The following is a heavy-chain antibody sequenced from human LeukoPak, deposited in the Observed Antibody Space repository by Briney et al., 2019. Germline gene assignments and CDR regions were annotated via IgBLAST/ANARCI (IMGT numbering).Heavy chain of an antibody. CDR3: AKGAAVAGTGFDY. CDR1: GFTFSNYD. J-gene: IGHJ4*02. Sequence: GGSLRLSCAASGFTFSNYDMNWVRQAPGKGLEWVSAISGSGGSTYYADSVKGRFTISRDNSKNTLYLQMNSLRAEDTAVYYCAKGAAVAGTGFDYWGQGTLVTVSS. D-gene: IGHD6-19*01. V-gene: IGHV3-23*01. CDR2: ISGSGGST.